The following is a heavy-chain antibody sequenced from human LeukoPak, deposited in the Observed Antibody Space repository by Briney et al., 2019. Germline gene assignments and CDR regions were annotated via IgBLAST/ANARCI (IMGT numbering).Heavy chain of an antibody. D-gene: IGHD2-15*01. CDR3: TRDSALLGVAFDL. J-gene: IGHJ3*01. CDR1: GFTFNNYG. Sequence: GGSLRLSCAASGFTFNNYGMHWVRQAPGKGLEYVAGISSNGDNTDFADSAKGRFTISRDNSKSTLFLQMNSLRAEDTAVYFCTRDSALLGVAFDLWGQGTVVTVSS. CDR2: ISSNGDNT. V-gene: IGHV3-64D*06.